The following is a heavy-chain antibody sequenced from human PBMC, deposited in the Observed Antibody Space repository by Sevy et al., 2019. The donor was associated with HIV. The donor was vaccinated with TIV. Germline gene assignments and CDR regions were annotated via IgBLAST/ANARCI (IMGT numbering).Heavy chain of an antibody. Sequence: GESLKISCAASGFTLSDYVIHWVRQTPGKGLEWVAMISYDGTNRYFADSVHGRFTISRDSSKNTVYLQMNSLRVDDXXXXXXXXXXXXXXXXXXXXYPFDSWGQGAPVTVSS. CDR2: ISYDGTNR. CDR1: GFTLSDYV. J-gene: IGHJ4*02. D-gene: IGHD2-8*01. CDR3: XXXXXXXXXXXXXXYPFDS. V-gene: IGHV3-30-3*01.